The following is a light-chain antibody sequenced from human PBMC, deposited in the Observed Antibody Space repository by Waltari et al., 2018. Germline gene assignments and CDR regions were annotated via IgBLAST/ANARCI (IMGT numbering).Light chain of an antibody. CDR1: SSNIGSNT. CDR3: AAWDDSLNGPV. Sequence: QSVLTQPPSASGTPGQSVTISCSGSSSNIGSNTVNCYQQLPGTTPKLLIYSNNQRPSGVPDRFSGSKSGTSASLAISGLQSEDEADYYCAAWDDSLNGPVFGGGTKLTVL. J-gene: IGLJ2*01. CDR2: SNN. V-gene: IGLV1-44*01.